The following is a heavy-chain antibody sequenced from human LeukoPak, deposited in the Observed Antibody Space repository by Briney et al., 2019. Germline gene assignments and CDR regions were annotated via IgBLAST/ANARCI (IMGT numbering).Heavy chain of an antibody. J-gene: IGHJ4*02. CDR1: GFTFSSHT. CDR3: ALGLVTDY. V-gene: IGHV3-33*01. D-gene: IGHD3-9*01. Sequence: GGSLRLSCAASGFTFSSHTMHWVRQAPGKGLEWVALTWYDGSNKYYADSVKGRFTISRDNSRNTLYLQMNSLRVEDTAVYYCALGLVTDYWGQGTLVTVSS. CDR2: TWYDGSNK.